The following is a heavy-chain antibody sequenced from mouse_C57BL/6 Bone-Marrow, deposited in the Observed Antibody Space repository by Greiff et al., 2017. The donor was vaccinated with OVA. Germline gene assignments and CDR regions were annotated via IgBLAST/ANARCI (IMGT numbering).Heavy chain of an antibody. D-gene: IGHD2-3*01. V-gene: IGHV2-5*01. CDR2: IWRGGST. J-gene: IGHJ4*01. Sequence: VQLQQSGPGLVQPSQSLSITCTVSGFSLTSYGVHWVPQSPGKGLEWLGVIWRGGSTDYNAAFMSRLSITKDNSKSQVFFKMNSLQADDTAIYYCAKEEGGYSLYAMDYWGQGTSVTVSS. CDR3: AKEEGGYSLYAMDY. CDR1: GFSLTSYG.